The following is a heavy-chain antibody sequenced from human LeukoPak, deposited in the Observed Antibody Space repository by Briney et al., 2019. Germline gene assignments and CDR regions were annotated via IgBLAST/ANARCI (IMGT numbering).Heavy chain of an antibody. CDR2: ISSSGSTI. Sequence: GGSLRLSCAASGFTFSSYEMNWVRQAPGKGLEWLSYISSSGSTIYYADSVRGRFTISRDDAKNSLYLQMNSLRAEDTAVYYCAREGSSSWAGFDYWGQGTLVTVSS. D-gene: IGHD6-13*01. V-gene: IGHV3-48*03. CDR3: AREGSSSWAGFDY. J-gene: IGHJ4*02. CDR1: GFTFSSYE.